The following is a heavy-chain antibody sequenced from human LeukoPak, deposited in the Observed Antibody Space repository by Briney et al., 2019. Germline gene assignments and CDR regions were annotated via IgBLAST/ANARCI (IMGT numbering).Heavy chain of an antibody. CDR1: GFTVSSSY. CDR3: ARDSRYSSSWSPCYIDS. Sequence: PGGSLRLFCVASGFTVSSSYMNWVRQAPRKGLEWVSVIYSGGNTYYIDSVKGRFTISRDNSKNTLYLQMNSLRAEDTAVYYCARDSRYSSSWSPCYIDSWGQGTLVTVSS. V-gene: IGHV3-53*01. J-gene: IGHJ4*02. D-gene: IGHD6-13*01. CDR2: IYSGGNT.